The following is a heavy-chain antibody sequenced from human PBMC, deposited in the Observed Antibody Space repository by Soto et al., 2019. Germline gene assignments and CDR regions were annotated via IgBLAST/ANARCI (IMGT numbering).Heavy chain of an antibody. CDR3: ARQRDFIFDY. Sequence: GESLKISCNGSGYSFTIYWIGWVRQMPGKGLEWVGIIYPGDSDTRYSPSFQGQVTISADKSISTAYLQWSSLKASDTAMYYCARQRDFIFDYWGQGTLVTVSS. V-gene: IGHV5-51*01. CDR2: IYPGDSDT. CDR1: GYSFTIYW. J-gene: IGHJ4*02.